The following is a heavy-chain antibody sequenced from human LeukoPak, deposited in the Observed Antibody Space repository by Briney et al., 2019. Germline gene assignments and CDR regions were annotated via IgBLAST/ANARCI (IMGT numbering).Heavy chain of an antibody. D-gene: IGHD6-6*01. CDR2: IYHSGST. CDR3: ATMGMYSSSSWTKGINTE. Sequence: SETLSLTCAVSGGSISSGGYSWSWIRQPPGKGLEWIGYIYHSGSTNYNPSLKSRVTISVDTSKNQFSLKLSSVTAADTAVYYCATMGMYSSSSWTKGINTEWGQGTLVTVSS. J-gene: IGHJ4*02. CDR1: GGSISSGGYS. V-gene: IGHV4-30-2*01.